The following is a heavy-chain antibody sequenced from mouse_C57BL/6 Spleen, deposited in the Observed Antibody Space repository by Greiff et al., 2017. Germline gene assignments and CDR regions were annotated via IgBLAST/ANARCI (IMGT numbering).Heavy chain of an antibody. Sequence: EVHLVESGPGMVKPSQSLSLTCTVTGYSITSGYDWHWIRHFPGNKLEWMGYISYSGSTNYNPSLKSRISITHDTSKNHFFLKLNSVTTEDTATYYCARGLTGMAMDYWGQGTSVTVSS. J-gene: IGHJ4*01. V-gene: IGHV3-1*01. CDR3: ARGLTGMAMDY. D-gene: IGHD4-1*01. CDR1: GYSITSGYD. CDR2: ISYSGST.